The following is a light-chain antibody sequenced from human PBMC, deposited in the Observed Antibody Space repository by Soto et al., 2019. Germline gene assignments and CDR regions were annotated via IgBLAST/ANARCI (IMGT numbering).Light chain of an antibody. J-gene: IGLJ1*01. Sequence: QSVLTQPASVSGSPGQSITISCTGTSSDVGGYNYVSWYQQHPGKAPKRMSYDVSNRPSGVSNRFSGSKSGNTAALTISGLQAEDEADYYCSSYTSSRTLFVVFGTGTKFTVL. V-gene: IGLV2-14*01. CDR3: SSYTSSRTLFVV. CDR2: DVS. CDR1: SSDVGGYNY.